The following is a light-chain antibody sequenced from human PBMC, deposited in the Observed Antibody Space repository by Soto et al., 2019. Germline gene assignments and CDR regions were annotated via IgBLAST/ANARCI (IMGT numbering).Light chain of an antibody. V-gene: IGKV3-11*01. Sequence: EIVLTQSPGTLSLSPGERATLSCRASQSLTNNYFAWYQQKPGQAPRLLIYDASNRATGIPARFSGSGSGTDFTLTISSLEPEDFAVYYCQQRSSWLTFGGGTKVDI. CDR2: DAS. CDR1: QSLTNNY. J-gene: IGKJ4*01. CDR3: QQRSSWLT.